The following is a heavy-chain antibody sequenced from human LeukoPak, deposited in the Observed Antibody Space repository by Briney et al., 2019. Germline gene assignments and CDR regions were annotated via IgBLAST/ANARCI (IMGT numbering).Heavy chain of an antibody. J-gene: IGHJ4*02. Sequence: GGSLRLSCAASGFTFSSYAMHWVRQAPGKGLEWVAVISYDGSNKYYADSVKGRFTISRDNSKNTLYLQMNSLRAEDTAVYYCARDVSGCYDYWGRGTLVTVSS. CDR3: ARDVSGCYDY. V-gene: IGHV3-30-3*01. D-gene: IGHD6-19*01. CDR2: ISYDGSNK. CDR1: GFTFSSYA.